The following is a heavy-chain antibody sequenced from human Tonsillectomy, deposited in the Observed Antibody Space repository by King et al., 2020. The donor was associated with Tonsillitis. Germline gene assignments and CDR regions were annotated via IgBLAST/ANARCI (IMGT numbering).Heavy chain of an antibody. J-gene: IGHJ4*02. CDR3: ARVWGPDIVVVEGPFDY. CDR1: GCTFTRYV. V-gene: IGHV1-18*01. D-gene: IGHD2-15*01. CDR2: ISAYNGNT. Sequence: VQLVESGAEVKKPGASVKVSCKASGCTFTRYVISWVRQAPGQGLEWMGWISAYNGNTNYAQKLQGGVTMTTDTSTSTAYMELRSLRSDDTAVYYCARVWGPDIVVVEGPFDYWGQGTLVTVSS.